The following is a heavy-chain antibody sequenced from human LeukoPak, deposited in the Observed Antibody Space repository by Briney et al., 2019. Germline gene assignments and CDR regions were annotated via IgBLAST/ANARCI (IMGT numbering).Heavy chain of an antibody. CDR1: GFTFSTYW. V-gene: IGHV3-48*03. D-gene: IGHD3-10*02. Sequence: GGSLRLSCGASGFTFSTYWMSWVRQAPGKGLEWVSYISSSGSTIYYADSVKGRFTISRDNAKNSLYLQMNSLRAEDTAVYYCAELGITMIGGVWGKGTTVTISS. J-gene: IGHJ6*04. CDR3: AELGITMIGGV. CDR2: ISSSGSTI.